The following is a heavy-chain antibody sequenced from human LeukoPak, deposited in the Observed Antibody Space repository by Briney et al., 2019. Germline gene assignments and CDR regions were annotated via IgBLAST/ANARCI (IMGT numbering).Heavy chain of an antibody. CDR2: IRYEGSNK. D-gene: IGHD2-2*01. J-gene: IGHJ6*03. CDR1: GFTFSSYG. V-gene: IGHV3-30*02. Sequence: GGSLRLSCAASGFTFSSYGMHWVRQAPGKGLEWVAFIRYEGSNKYYADSVKGRFTISRDNSKNTLYLQMNSLRAEDTAVYYCAKDRCSSTSCYGGGFYYYYMDVWGKGTTVTVSS. CDR3: AKDRCSSTSCYGGGFYYYYMDV.